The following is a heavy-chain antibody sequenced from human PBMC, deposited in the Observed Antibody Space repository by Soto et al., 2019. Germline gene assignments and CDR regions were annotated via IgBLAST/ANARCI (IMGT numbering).Heavy chain of an antibody. CDR1: GYPVTAYY. D-gene: IGHD3-3*01. CDR3: ARGWGVGVAGSAAFDM. J-gene: IGHJ3*02. CDR2: INPATGAA. V-gene: IGHV1-2*02. Sequence: QLHLVQSGAVVKKPGASVTVSCSASGYPVTAYYMHWVRQAPGRGLEWMGGINPATGAAKYTQTFQGRVTMTRDPATSTGFMELSGLTSYATAGVFCARGWGVGVAGSAAFDMWGQGTLVTVSS.